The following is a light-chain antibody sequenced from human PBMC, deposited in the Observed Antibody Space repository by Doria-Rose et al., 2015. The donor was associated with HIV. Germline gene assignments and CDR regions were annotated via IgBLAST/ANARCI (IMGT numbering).Light chain of an antibody. J-gene: IGKJ3*01. CDR3: QQYYDTPS. CDR2: WAS. CDR1: QSLLYTSKNY. Sequence: TQSPESLGMSLGERATLSCKSNQSLLYTSKNYLAWYQQKLGQPPKLLIDWASTRQSGVPARFSGSGSGTDFTLTISSLEVEDVAVYYCQQYYDTPSSGPGTTVDIK. V-gene: IGKV4-1*01.